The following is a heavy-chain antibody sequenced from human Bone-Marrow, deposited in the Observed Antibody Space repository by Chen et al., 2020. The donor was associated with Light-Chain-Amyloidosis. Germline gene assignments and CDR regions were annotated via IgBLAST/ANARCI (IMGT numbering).Heavy chain of an antibody. Sequence: MQLVQSGPEVKKPGTSVKVSCKASGFSFSSSAVQWVRQARGQRLEWIGLIVVGSGNTNHAQQFEDRVTFTSDMSSSTAYMELSSLRSEDTAVYYCAAAGHDFWSGDHSSYYYGMDVWGQGTTVTVSS. D-gene: IGHD3-3*01. CDR1: GFSFSSSA. CDR3: AAAGHDFWSGDHSSYYYGMDV. CDR2: IVVGSGNT. J-gene: IGHJ6*02. V-gene: IGHV1-58*01.